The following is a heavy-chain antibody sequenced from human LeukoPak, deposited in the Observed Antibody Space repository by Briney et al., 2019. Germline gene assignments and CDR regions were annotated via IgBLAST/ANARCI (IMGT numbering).Heavy chain of an antibody. V-gene: IGHV3-9*01. CDR3: ARVGAGGIVGATIYFDY. CDR2: ITWNRDNI. CDR1: GFTFDDYA. D-gene: IGHD1-26*01. J-gene: IGHJ4*02. Sequence: GRSLRLSCTVSGFTFDDYAMHWVRHTPGKGLEWVAGITWNRDNIGYGDSVKGRFTISRDNAKNSLYLQMNSLRAEDTAVYYCARVGAGGIVGATIYFDYWGQGTLVTVSS.